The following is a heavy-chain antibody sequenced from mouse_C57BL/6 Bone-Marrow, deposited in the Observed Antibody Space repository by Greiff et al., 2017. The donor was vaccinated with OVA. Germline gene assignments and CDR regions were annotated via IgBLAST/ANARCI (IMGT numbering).Heavy chain of an antibody. CDR2: LNPSSGYP. CDR3: ARSYYGISYVGFAY. Sequence: QVQLQQSGAELARPGASVKMSCKASGYTFTSYTMHWVKQRPGQGLEWIGYLNPSSGYPKYNQKFKDKATLTAAKSSITSYMRLSSLTSEDSAVYYCARSYYGISYVGFAYWGQGTLVTGSA. V-gene: IGHV1-4*01. J-gene: IGHJ3*01. CDR1: GYTFTSYT. D-gene: IGHD1-1*01.